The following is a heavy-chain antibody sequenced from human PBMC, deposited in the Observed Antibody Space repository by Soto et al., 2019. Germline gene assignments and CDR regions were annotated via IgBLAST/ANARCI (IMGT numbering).Heavy chain of an antibody. D-gene: IGHD3-9*01. Sequence: SGPTLVNPTQTLTLTCTFSGFSLSVSEVGVGWIRQPPGKALEWLALIYWNDDEHYGPSLKSRLTITKDTSKNQVVFTMTNMDSVDTATYYCVHRPPIELLTGYRSFYFDDWCQGVSVTVSA. CDR1: GFSLSVSEVG. CDR2: IYWNDDE. J-gene: IGHJ4*02. CDR3: VHRPPIELLTGYRSFYFDD. V-gene: IGHV2-5*01.